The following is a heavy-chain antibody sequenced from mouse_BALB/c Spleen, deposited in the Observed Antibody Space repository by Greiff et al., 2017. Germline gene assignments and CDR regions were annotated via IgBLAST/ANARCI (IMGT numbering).Heavy chain of an antibody. CDR2: INPGSGGT. CDR1: GYAFTNYL. CDR3: ARPGRGLYAMDY. D-gene: IGHD3-3*01. J-gene: IGHJ4*01. V-gene: IGHV1-54*01. Sequence: QVQLQQSGAELVRPGTSVKVSCKASGYAFTNYLIEWVKQRPGQGLEWIGVINPGSGGTNYNEKFKGKATLTADKSSSTAYMQLSSLTSDDSAVYFCARPGRGLYAMDYWGQGTSGTVSS.